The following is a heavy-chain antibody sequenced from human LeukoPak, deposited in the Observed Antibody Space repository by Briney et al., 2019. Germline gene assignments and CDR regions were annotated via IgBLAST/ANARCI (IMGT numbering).Heavy chain of an antibody. CDR2: ISSSGSTI. CDR1: GFTFSSYE. CDR3: ASFDDYDFWSGYSY. Sequence: GGSLRLSCAASGFTFSSYEMNWVRQAPGKGLEWVSYISSSGSTIYYADSLKGRFTISRDNAKNSLYLQMNSLRAEDTAVYYCASFDDYDFWSGYSYWGQGTLVTVSS. D-gene: IGHD3-3*01. V-gene: IGHV3-48*03. J-gene: IGHJ4*02.